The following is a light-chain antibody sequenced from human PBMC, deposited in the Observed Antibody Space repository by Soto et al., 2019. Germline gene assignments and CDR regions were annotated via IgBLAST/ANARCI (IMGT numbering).Light chain of an antibody. CDR2: EGT. Sequence: QSALTQPASVSGSPGQSITISCTGTSSDIGSYNLVSWYQQHPGKAPKLIIYEGTKRPSGVSNRFSGSKSANTASLTVSGLQPEDEADYFCCSSGGRTTYVFGTGTKVTVL. CDR1: SSDIGSYNL. J-gene: IGLJ1*01. V-gene: IGLV2-23*01. CDR3: CSSGGRTTYV.